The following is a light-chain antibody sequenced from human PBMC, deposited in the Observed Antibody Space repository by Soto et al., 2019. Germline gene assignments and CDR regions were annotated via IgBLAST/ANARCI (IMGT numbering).Light chain of an antibody. CDR2: DAS. Sequence: EIVLTQSPDTLSLSPGERATLSCRASQSVSNYLMWYQQKRGQAPRLLIYDASKRATGIPARFSGSGSGTDSTLTISRLEPEDFAVYYCQQRSNWPWTFGQGTKVEIK. CDR1: QSVSNY. CDR3: QQRSNWPWT. J-gene: IGKJ1*01. V-gene: IGKV3-11*01.